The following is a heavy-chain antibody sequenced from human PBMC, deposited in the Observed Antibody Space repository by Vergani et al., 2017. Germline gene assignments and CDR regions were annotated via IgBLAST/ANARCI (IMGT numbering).Heavy chain of an antibody. V-gene: IGHV3-9*01. CDR1: SFSFPLPS. Sequence: EVQLVESGGGLVQPGRSLPLSSPPSSFSFPLPSFPFFRHPPWNGLGLVSGICWNRCSIGYADSVKGRFTISRDNAKNSLYVQMNSLRAEDTALYYCAKGTYGDYAPHDAFDMWGQGTMVTVSS. CDR3: AKGTYGDYAPHDAFDM. CDR2: ICWNRCSI. D-gene: IGHD4-17*01. J-gene: IGHJ3*02.